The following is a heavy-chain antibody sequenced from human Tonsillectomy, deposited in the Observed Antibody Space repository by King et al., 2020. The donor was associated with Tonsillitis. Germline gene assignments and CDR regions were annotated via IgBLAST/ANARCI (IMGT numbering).Heavy chain of an antibody. V-gene: IGHV3-73*01. CDR1: GFTFSGSA. CDR3: TSPGGSGTRWAFDI. Sequence: VQLVESGGGLVQPGGSLKLSCAASGFTFSGSAMHWVRQASGKGLEWVGRIRSKANSYAPAYASSVKGRFTSSRDDSKNTAYLQMNSLKTEDTAVYYCTSPGGSGTRWAFDIWGQGTMVTVSS. CDR2: IRSKANSYAP. J-gene: IGHJ3*02. D-gene: IGHD3-10*01.